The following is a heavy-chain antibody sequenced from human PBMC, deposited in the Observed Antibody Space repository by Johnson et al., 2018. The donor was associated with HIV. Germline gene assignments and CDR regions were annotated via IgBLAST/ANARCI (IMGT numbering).Heavy chain of an antibody. Sequence: VQLVESGGGLVQPGGSLRLSCAASGFTFSIYDMHWVRQATGKGLEWVSGISWNIGSIGYADSVKGRFTISRDNAKNSLYLQMNSLRAEDTAFYYCAKDHLIRAIDIWGQGTMVTVSS. V-gene: IGHV3-9*01. J-gene: IGHJ3*02. D-gene: IGHD2-8*01. CDR3: AKDHLIRAIDI. CDR2: ISWNIGSI. CDR1: GFTFSIYD.